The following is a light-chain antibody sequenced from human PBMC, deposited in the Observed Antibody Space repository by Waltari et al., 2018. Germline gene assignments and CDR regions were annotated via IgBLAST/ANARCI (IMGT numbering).Light chain of an antibody. V-gene: IGLV4-69*01. J-gene: IGLJ2*01. CDR3: QSWDTDTVV. CDR2: VNGDGGH. CDR1: SDHAPYA. Sequence: QLVVTQSPSASASLGASVKLTCTLSSDHAPYAIAWHHHRSAKAPRFLMRVNGDGGHTKGDGVPDRFSGSSSGAERYLTISSLQSEDEADYYCQSWDTDTVVFGGGTKVTVL.